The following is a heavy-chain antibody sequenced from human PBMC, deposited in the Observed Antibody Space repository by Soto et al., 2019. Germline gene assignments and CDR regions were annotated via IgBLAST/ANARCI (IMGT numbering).Heavy chain of an antibody. V-gene: IGHV5-51*01. Sequence: GESLKISCKGSGYSFTSYWIGWVRQMPGKGLEWMGIIYPGDSDTRYSPSFQGQVTISADKSISTAYLQWSSLKASDTAMYYCARLAAAGTSWRFFDYWGQGTLVTVSS. CDR3: ARLAAAGTSWRFFDY. D-gene: IGHD6-13*01. CDR2: IYPGDSDT. J-gene: IGHJ4*02. CDR1: GYSFTSYW.